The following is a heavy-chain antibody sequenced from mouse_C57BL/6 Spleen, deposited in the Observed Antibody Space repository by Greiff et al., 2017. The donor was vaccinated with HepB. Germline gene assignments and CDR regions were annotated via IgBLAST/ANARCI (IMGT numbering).Heavy chain of an antibody. D-gene: IGHD2-4*01. CDR3: ARDDYVFYYAMDY. CDR1: GYTFTSYW. V-gene: IGHV1-55*01. Sequence: QVQLKQPGAELVKPGASVKMSCKASGYTFTSYWITWVKQRPGQGLEWIGDIYPGSVSTNYNEKFKSKATLTVDTSSSTAYMQLSSLTSEDSAVYYCARDDYVFYYAMDYWGQGTSVTVSS. J-gene: IGHJ4*01. CDR2: IYPGSVST.